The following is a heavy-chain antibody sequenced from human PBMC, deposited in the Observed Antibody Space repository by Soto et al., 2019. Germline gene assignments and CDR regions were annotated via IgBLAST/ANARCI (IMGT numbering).Heavy chain of an antibody. D-gene: IGHD1-26*01. CDR1: GNTFSYRY. Sequence: QMQLVQSGAEVTKTGSSVTVSCQALGNTFSYRYLHWVRQAPGHALEWLGWIAPFLGDVHYAQKFQERVTLTRDRSINTAYMRMSSLRSEDTAIYFCASGGAGSGPFTWELPDHWGQGTLVTVSS. J-gene: IGHJ4*02. CDR3: ASGGAGSGPFTWELPDH. V-gene: IGHV1-45*02. CDR2: IAPFLGDV.